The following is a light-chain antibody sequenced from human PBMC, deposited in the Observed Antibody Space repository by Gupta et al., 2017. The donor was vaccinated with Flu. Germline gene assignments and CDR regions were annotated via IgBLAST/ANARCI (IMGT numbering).Light chain of an antibody. CDR1: QSVSSPY. Sequence: PGTLCFSPVERATPSCRTSQSVSSPYLAWYQQKPGQAPRLLIYGASNRAPGIPVRFGGSGSGTDFTLTITRLEPEDFAVYYCNRYHYSPGFGQGTRVEIK. J-gene: IGKJ2*03. CDR3: NRYHYSPG. CDR2: GAS. V-gene: IGKV3-20*01.